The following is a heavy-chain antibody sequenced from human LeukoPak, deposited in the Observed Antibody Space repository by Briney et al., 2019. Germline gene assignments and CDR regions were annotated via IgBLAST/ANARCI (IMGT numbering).Heavy chain of an antibody. CDR2: MNPNSGNT. CDR3: VRDYATTVVTSDY. Sequence: ASVKVSCKASGYTFTSYDINWVRQATGQGLEWMGWMNPNSGNTGYAQKFQGRVTMTRNTSISTAYMELSSLRSEDTAVYYCVRDYATTVVTSDYWGQGTLVTVSS. D-gene: IGHD4-23*01. J-gene: IGHJ4*02. CDR1: GYTFTSYD. V-gene: IGHV1-8*01.